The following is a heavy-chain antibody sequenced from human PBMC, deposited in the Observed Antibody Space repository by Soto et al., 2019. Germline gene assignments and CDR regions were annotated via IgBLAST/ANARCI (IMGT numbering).Heavy chain of an antibody. CDR2: VIPIFGSS. V-gene: IGHV1-69*06. J-gene: IGHJ6*02. Sequence: QVQLVQSGAEVRKPGSSVKVSCKASGGTFASYAINWVRQAPGQGLEWMGGVIPIFGSSNHAQRFQGRLSITADKSTSTAYMELTSLTSDDTAVYYCARLISVTASNFYYGMDVWGQGTTVTVSS. CDR3: ARLISVTASNFYYGMDV. CDR1: GGTFASYA. D-gene: IGHD2-21*02.